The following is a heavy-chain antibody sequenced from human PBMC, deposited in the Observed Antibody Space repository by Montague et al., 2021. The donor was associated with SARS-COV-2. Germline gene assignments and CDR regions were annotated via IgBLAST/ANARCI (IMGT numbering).Heavy chain of an antibody. D-gene: IGHD3-16*01. CDR2: IWYDGSNK. CDR3: AKESVWGAFDI. Sequence: SLRLSCAASGFTFSSYGMHWVRQAPGKGLEWVAVIWYDGSNKYYADSVKGRFTISRDNSKNTLYLQMNSLRAEDTAVYYCAKESVWGAFDIWGQGTMVTVFS. V-gene: IGHV3-33*06. J-gene: IGHJ3*02. CDR1: GFTFSSYG.